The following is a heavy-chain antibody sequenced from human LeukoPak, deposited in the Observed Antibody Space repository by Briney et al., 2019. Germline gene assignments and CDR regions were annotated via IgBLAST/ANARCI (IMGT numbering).Heavy chain of an antibody. J-gene: IGHJ4*02. V-gene: IGHV1-8*01. D-gene: IGHD3-16*02. CDR3: ARGSHYDYVWGSYRYAHFDY. Sequence: ASVKVSCKASGYTFTSYDINWVRQATGQGLEWMGWMNPNSGNTGYAQKFQGRVTMTRDTSISTAYMELSRLRSDDTAVYYCARGSHYDYVWGSYRYAHFDYWGQGTLVAVSS. CDR1: GYTFTSYD. CDR2: MNPNSGNT.